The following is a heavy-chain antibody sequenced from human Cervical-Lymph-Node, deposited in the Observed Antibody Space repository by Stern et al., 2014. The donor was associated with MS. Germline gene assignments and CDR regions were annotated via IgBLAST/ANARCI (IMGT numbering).Heavy chain of an antibody. J-gene: IGHJ5*02. CDR3: ARGTLADP. Sequence: VQLVESGAEVKKPGASVKVSCKASGYNFTDHYMHWVRQAAGQGLEWMGWIDPNSGGTNYAQKFQGRVTMTRDTSISTAYMELSRLRSDDTAVYYCARGTLADPWGQGTLVTVSS. V-gene: IGHV1-2*02. D-gene: IGHD3-10*01. CDR2: IDPNSGGT. CDR1: GYNFTDHY.